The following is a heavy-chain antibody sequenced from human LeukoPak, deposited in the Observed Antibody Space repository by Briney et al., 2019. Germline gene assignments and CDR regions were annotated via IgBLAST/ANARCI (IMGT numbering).Heavy chain of an antibody. V-gene: IGHV4-59*13. CDR2: CHYSGNT. D-gene: IGHD1-1*01. J-gene: IGHJ4*02. Sequence: SETLSLTCAISGGSISSNYWSWIRQPPGKGLEWIGYCHYSGNTNYNPSLKSRATISVDMSKNQFSLTLNSVTAADTAVYYCARHSAGTTKDYWGQGTLVTVSS. CDR3: ARHSAGTTKDY. CDR1: GGSISSNY.